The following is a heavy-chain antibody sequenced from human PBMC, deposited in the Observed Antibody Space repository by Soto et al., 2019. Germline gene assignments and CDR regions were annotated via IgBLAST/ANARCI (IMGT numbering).Heavy chain of an antibody. J-gene: IGHJ5*02. CDR2: LNGNGDHT. Sequence: EEQLLESGGDLVRPGGSLKLSCEGSGFSFEKHAMSWVRQAPGKGLEWVAGLNGNGDHTSYAPSVRGRFTISRDNSKKTVFLQMNSLRADDTGVYYCSGLPPLVVPAALILATWGQGTRVTVSS. D-gene: IGHD2-2*01. CDR3: SGLPPLVVPAALILAT. V-gene: IGHV3-23*01. CDR1: GFSFEKHA.